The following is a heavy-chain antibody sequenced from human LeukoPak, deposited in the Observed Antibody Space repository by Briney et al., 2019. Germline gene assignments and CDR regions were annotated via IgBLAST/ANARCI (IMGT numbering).Heavy chain of an antibody. D-gene: IGHD5-12*01. CDR2: ISGSGGST. CDR3: AKDDSGGSSHSGDDW. Sequence: PGGSLRLSCAASGFTFSSYAMSWVRQAPGKGLEWVSAISGSGGSTYYADSVKGRFTISRDNSKNTLYLQMNSLRAEDTAVYYCAKDDSGGSSHSGDDWWGQGTLVTVSS. J-gene: IGHJ4*02. CDR1: GFTFSSYA. V-gene: IGHV3-23*01.